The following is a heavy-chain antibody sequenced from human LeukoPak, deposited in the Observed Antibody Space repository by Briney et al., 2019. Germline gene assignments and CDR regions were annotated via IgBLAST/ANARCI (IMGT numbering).Heavy chain of an antibody. V-gene: IGHV4-4*07. D-gene: IGHD3-10*01. J-gene: IGHJ3*01. CDR3: ARDHVTMLRGLDSFDV. CDR2: IYTSGST. Sequence: SEALSLTCTVSGSSLSSYYWSWIRQPAGKGLEWIGRIYTSGSTTHNPSLKSRVAMSVQTSKNRFCLKLNSVTAADTAVYYCARDHVTMLRGLDSFDVGGQGTMLTVSS. CDR1: GSSLSSYY.